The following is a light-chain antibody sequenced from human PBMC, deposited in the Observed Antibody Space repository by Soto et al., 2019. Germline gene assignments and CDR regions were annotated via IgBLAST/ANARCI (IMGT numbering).Light chain of an antibody. J-gene: IGLJ2*01. Sequence: QTVVPQEHSLTVSPGGTVTLTCGSSTGAVTSGHYPYWFQQKPGQAPRTLIYDTSNKHSWTPARFSGSLLGGKAALTLSGAQPEDEAEYYCLLSYSGARPVFGGGTKLTVL. CDR3: LLSYSGARPV. V-gene: IGLV7-46*01. CDR2: DTS. CDR1: TGAVTSGHY.